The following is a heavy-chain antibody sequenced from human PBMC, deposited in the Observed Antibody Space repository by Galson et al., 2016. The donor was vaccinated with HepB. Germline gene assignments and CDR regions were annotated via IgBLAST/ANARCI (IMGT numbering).Heavy chain of an antibody. CDR3: AKEEIAAAGTALDY. CDR1: EFTFSTCA. D-gene: IGHD6-13*01. J-gene: IGHJ4*02. V-gene: IGHV3-23*01. CDR2: ITGSGAST. Sequence: SLRLSCAASEFTFSTCAMNWVRQAPGKGLEWVSTITGSGASTYYVDSVKGRFIVSRANSKNTLYLQMNSLTAEDTATYFCAKEEIAAAGTALDYWGRGTLVTVSS.